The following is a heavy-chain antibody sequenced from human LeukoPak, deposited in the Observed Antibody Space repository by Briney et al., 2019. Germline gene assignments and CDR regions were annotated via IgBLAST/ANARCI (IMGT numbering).Heavy chain of an antibody. CDR3: AREARLLWFRYYFDY. J-gene: IGHJ4*02. CDR1: GGSISSSSYY. Sequence: SETLSLTCTVSGGSISSSSYYWGWIRQPPGKGLEWIGSIYYSGSTYYNPSLKSRVTISVDTSKNQFSLKLSSVTAADTAVYYCAREARLLWFRYYFDYWGQGTLVTVSS. D-gene: IGHD3-10*01. CDR2: IYYSGST. V-gene: IGHV4-39*07.